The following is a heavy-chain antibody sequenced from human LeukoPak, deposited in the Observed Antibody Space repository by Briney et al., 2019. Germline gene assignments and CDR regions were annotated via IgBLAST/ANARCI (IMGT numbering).Heavy chain of an antibody. Sequence: SETLSLTCAVYGGSFSGYYWSWIRQPPGKGLEWIGEIDHSGSTNYNPSLKSRVTISVDTSKNQFSLKLSSVTAADTAVYYCARGWGPEYSSSDYYYYGMDVWGQGTTVTVSS. D-gene: IGHD6-6*01. CDR3: ARGWGPEYSSSDYYYYGMDV. CDR2: IDHSGST. J-gene: IGHJ6*02. CDR1: GGSFSGYY. V-gene: IGHV4-34*01.